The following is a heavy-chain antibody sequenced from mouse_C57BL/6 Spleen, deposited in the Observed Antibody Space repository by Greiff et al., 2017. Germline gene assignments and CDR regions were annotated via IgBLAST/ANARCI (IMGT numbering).Heavy chain of an antibody. Sequence: QVQLQQSGAELVRPGASVTLSCKASGYTFTDYEMHWVKQTPVHGLEWIGAIDPETGGTAYNQKFKGKAILTAAKSASTAYMELRSLTSEDSAVYYCTRELVTGTDAYWGQVSLVTVSA. D-gene: IGHD4-1*01. V-gene: IGHV1-15*01. CDR1: GYTFTDYE. J-gene: IGHJ3*01. CDR2: IDPETGGT. CDR3: TRELVTGTDAY.